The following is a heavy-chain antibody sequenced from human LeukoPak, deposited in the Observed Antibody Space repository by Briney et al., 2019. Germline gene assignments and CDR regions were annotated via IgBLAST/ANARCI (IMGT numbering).Heavy chain of an antibody. CDR2: IIPILGIA. D-gene: IGHD6-6*01. J-gene: IGHJ4*02. V-gene: IGHV1-69*02. CDR3: ARGGHYSSSSFDY. CDR1: GGTFSSYT. Sequence: SVKVSCKASGGTFSSYTISWVRQAPGQGLEWMGRIIPILGIANYAQKFQGRVTITADKSTSTAYMELSSLRSEDTAVYYCARGGHYSSSSFDYWGQGTLVTVSS.